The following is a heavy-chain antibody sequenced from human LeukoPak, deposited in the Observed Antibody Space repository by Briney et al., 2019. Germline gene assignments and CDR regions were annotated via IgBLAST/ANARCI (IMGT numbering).Heavy chain of an antibody. Sequence: PGGSLRLSCAASGFTFSYYWMSWVRQAPGKGLEWVANIKQDGSGKYYVDSVKGRFTISRDNAKNSLYLQMNSLRAEDTAVYYCASLRQLVPSPRGYDAFDIWGQGTMVTVSS. CDR1: GFTFSYYW. V-gene: IGHV3-7*01. CDR3: ASLRQLVPSPRGYDAFDI. CDR2: IKQDGSGK. D-gene: IGHD6-13*01. J-gene: IGHJ3*02.